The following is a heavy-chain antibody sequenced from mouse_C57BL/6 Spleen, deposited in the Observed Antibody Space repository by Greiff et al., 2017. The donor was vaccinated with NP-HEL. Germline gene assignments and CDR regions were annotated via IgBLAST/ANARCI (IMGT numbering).Heavy chain of an antibody. D-gene: IGHD2-4*01. CDR3: TRGRVRLRSLAY. CDR2: IDPETGGT. CDR1: GYTFTDYE. V-gene: IGHV1-15*01. J-gene: IGHJ3*01. Sequence: QVQLQQSGAELVRPGASVTLSCKASGYTFTDYEMHWVKQTPVHGLEWIGAIDPETGGTAYNQKFKGKAILTADKSSSTAYMELRSLTSEDSAVYYGTRGRVRLRSLAYWGQGTLVTVSA.